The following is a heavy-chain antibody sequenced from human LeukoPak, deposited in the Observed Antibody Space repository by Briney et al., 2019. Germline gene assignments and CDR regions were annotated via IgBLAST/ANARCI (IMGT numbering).Heavy chain of an antibody. D-gene: IGHD6-13*01. J-gene: IGHJ4*02. CDR2: IYYSGST. V-gene: IGHV4-39*07. CDR1: GGSISSNSYY. CDR3: ARLRRSPGIAAAGRFDY. Sequence: SETLSLTCAVSGGSISSNSYYWGWIRQPPGKGLEWIGSIYYSGSTYYNPSLKSRVTISVDTSKNQFSLKLSSVTAADTAVYYCARLRRSPGIAAAGRFDYWGQGTLVTVSS.